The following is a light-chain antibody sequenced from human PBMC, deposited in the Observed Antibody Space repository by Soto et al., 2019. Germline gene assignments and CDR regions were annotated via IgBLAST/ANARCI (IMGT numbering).Light chain of an antibody. CDR3: SSYAGSRTYV. V-gene: IGLV2-8*01. CDR2: EVS. CDR1: SSDVGGYNY. Sequence: QSALTQPPSASGPPGQSVTISCTGTSSDVGGYNYVSWYQQHPGKAPKLMIYEVSKRPSGVPDRFSASMSGNTASLTVSGLQAEDEADYYCSSYAGSRTYVFGTGTKLTVL. J-gene: IGLJ1*01.